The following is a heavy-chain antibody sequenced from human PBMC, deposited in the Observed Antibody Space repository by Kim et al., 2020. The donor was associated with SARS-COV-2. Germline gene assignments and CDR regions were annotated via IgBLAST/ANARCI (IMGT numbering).Heavy chain of an antibody. V-gene: IGHV3-73*01. CDR2: IRSKFNGYAT. CDR1: GFTVSGSA. D-gene: IGHD4-17*01. J-gene: IGHJ4*02. Sequence: GGSLRLSCVASGFTVSGSAIHWVRQASGKGLEWVGRIRSKFNGYATAFAASVKGRFTISRDDSKNTAYLQMDSLKTEDTAVYYCARHTDYGDYDGYWGRG. CDR3: ARHTDYGDYDGY.